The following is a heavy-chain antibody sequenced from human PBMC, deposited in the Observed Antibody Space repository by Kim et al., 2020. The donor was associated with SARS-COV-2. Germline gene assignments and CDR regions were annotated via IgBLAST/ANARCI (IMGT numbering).Heavy chain of an antibody. D-gene: IGHD1-20*01. CDR3: AREVGITGTYTTYYYYGMDV. CDR1: GYSFTSYW. CDR2: IDPSDSYT. J-gene: IGHJ6*02. V-gene: IGHV5-10-1*01. Sequence: GESLKISCKGSGYSFTSYWISWVRQMPGKGLEWMGRIDPSDSYTNYSPSFQGHVTISADKSISTAYLQWSSLKASDTAMYYCAREVGITGTYTTYYYYGMDVWGQGTTVTVSS.